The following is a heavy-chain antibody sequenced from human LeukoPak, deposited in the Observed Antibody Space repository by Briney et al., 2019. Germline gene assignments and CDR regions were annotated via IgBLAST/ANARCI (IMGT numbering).Heavy chain of an antibody. D-gene: IGHD2-15*01. J-gene: IGHJ4*02. CDR3: AKYCSGGNCYSGLY. CDR2: ISYDGSNK. CDR1: GFTFSSYA. V-gene: IGHV3-30-3*02. Sequence: PGGSLRLSCAASGFTFSSYAMHWVRQAPGKGLEWVAVISYDGSNKYYADSVKGRFTISRDNSKNTLYLQMNSLRAEDTAVYYCAKYCSGGNCYSGLYWGQGTLVTVSS.